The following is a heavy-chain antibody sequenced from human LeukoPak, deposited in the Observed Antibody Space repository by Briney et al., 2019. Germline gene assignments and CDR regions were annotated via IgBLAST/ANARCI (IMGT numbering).Heavy chain of an antibody. D-gene: IGHD2-15*01. CDR3: ARGVEVGASDAFDI. Sequence: ASVKVSCKASGYTFTSYDINWVRQATGQGLEWMGWMNPNSGNTGYAQKFQGRVTMTRNTFISTAYMGLSSLRSEDTAVYYCARGVEVGASDAFDIWGQGTMVTVSS. CDR1: GYTFTSYD. J-gene: IGHJ3*02. CDR2: MNPNSGNT. V-gene: IGHV1-8*01.